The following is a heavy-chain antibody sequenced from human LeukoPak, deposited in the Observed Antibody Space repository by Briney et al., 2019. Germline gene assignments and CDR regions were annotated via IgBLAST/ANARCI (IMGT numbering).Heavy chain of an antibody. J-gene: IGHJ6*03. CDR1: RFSFSSYE. V-gene: IGHV3-48*03. Sequence: GGSLRLSCAASRFSFSSYEMNWVRQAPGKGLEWVSFIGSSGRIIYYADSVKGRFTISRDNAKNSLYLQMNSLRVEDTAVYYCARYSPYMDVWGKGTTVTISS. CDR2: IGSSGRII. D-gene: IGHD4-11*01. CDR3: ARYSPYMDV.